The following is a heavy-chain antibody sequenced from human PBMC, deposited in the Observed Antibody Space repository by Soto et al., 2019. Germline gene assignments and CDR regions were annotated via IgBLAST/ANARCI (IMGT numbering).Heavy chain of an antibody. CDR3: VRVEWNDEGS. D-gene: IGHD1-1*01. CDR2: TRYTSEWSY. Sequence: PAQTLSVTCAISGDSVSSTSAAWERIRQSPSRGLEWQGRTRYTSEWSYEYALSVKGRITISPDTSKSHFSLQLDSVTPEDTAVYYCVRVEWNDEGSWGQGTSVTVSS. V-gene: IGHV6-1*01. CDR1: GDSVSSTSAA. J-gene: IGHJ5*02.